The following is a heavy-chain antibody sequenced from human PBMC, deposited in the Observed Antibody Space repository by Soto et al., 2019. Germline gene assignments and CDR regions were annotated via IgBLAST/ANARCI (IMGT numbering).Heavy chain of an antibody. CDR1: GGTFNDYA. CDR2: IIPIFGTT. CDR3: ARARDDYGGSWCLDL. J-gene: IGHJ2*01. Sequence: QVQLVQSGAEVKKPGSSVKVSCKASGGTFNDYAINWVRQAPGQGLEWMGGIIPIFGTTNYAQKFQGRVTFTADESTSRAYVEVASLRSEDTSICYCARARDDYGGSWCLDLWGRGTLVTVSS. D-gene: IGHD4-17*01. V-gene: IGHV1-69*01.